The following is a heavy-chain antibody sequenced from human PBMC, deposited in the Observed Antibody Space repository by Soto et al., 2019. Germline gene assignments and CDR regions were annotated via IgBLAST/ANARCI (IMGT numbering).Heavy chain of an antibody. D-gene: IGHD1-26*01. V-gene: IGHV4-59*08. CDR3: ARYTTALIDY. CDR2: IYYSGST. CDR1: GGSISSYY. Sequence: SETLSLTCTVSGGSISSYYWSWIRQPPGKGLEWIGYIYYSGSTNYNPSLKSRVTISVNTSKNQFSLKLSSVTAADTAVYYCARYTTALIDYWGKGTLVTVSS. J-gene: IGHJ4*02.